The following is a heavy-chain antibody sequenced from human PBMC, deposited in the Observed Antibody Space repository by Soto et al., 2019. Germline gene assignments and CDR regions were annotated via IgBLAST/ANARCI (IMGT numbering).Heavy chain of an antibody. CDR2: IFHTGSA. D-gene: IGHD2-21*01. CDR3: ARHIAVSGTRGFDH. J-gene: IGHJ4*02. V-gene: IGHV4-4*02. CDR1: GGSITSNW. Sequence: QVQLQESGPGLMKPSGTLSLTCAVSGGSITSNWWSWVRQPPGKGLEWIAEIFHTGSANYNPSLMGRLTISMDKSRSHLSLTMNSVIAAYTAVYYCARHIAVSGTRGFDHWGQGTLVTVSS.